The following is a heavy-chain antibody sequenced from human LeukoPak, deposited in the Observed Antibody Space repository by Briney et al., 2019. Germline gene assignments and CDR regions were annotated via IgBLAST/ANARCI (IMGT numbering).Heavy chain of an antibody. J-gene: IGHJ4*02. Sequence: GGSLILSCAASGFSVSDNYVSWVRQAPGKGLEWVSVFYSGGSTHYADSVKGRFTISGDNSKNTVYLQMNSLRAEDTAVYYCATSNKDYFDYWGQGTLVTVSP. CDR2: FYSGGST. D-gene: IGHD2/OR15-2a*01. CDR3: ATSNKDYFDY. CDR1: GFSVSDNY. V-gene: IGHV3-53*01.